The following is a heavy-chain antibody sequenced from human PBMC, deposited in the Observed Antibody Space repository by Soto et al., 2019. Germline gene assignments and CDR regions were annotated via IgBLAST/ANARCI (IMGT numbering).Heavy chain of an antibody. Sequence: SETLSLTCTVSGGSISSYYWSWIRQPPGKGLEWIGSIYYSGRTNYNPSLKSRVTISVDTSKNQFSLKLSSVTAADTAVYYCARLLRHNYYGMDVWGQGTTVTVSS. CDR1: GGSISSYY. CDR2: IYYSGRT. D-gene: IGHD5-12*01. V-gene: IGHV4-59*08. CDR3: ARLLRHNYYGMDV. J-gene: IGHJ6*02.